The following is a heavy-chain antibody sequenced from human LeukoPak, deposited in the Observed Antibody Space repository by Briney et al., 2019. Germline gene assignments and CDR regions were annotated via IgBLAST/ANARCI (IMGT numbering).Heavy chain of an antibody. CDR1: GYTFTSYY. CDR2: INPSGGST. CDR3: ARAITMVRGVIITAFGY. V-gene: IGHV1-46*01. Sequence: ASVKVSCKASGYTFTSYYMHWVRQAPGQGLEWMGIINPSGGSTSYAQKFQGRVTMTRDTSTSTVYMELSSLRSEDTAVYYCARAITMVRGVIITAFGYWGQGTLVTVSS. D-gene: IGHD3-10*01. J-gene: IGHJ4*02.